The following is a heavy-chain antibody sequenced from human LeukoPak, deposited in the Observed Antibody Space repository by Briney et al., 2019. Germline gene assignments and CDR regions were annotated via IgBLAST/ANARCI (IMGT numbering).Heavy chain of an antibody. V-gene: IGHV3-13*01. Sequence: GGSLRLSGAASGFTFSSYDMHWVRQATGKGLEWVSAIGTAGDTYYPGSVKGRFTISRENAKNSLYLQMNSLRAGDTAVYYCARGNTVTTSDYYMDVWGKGTTVTVSS. CDR3: ARGNTVTTSDYYMDV. CDR1: GFTFSSYD. J-gene: IGHJ6*03. CDR2: IGTAGDT. D-gene: IGHD4-11*01.